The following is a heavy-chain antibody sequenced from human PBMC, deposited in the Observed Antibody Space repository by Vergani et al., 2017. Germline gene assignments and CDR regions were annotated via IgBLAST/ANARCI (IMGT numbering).Heavy chain of an antibody. V-gene: IGHV3-7*01. CDR1: GFTFSSFW. Sequence: EVQLVESGGGLVQPGGSLRLSCAASGFTFSSFWMSWVRQAPGKGLEWVANIKQDGSEEYYVDSVKGRFTISRDNAKNSMYLQMNRLRPEDTAVYYCATAGAAYCRGASCYDFFEYWGQGTLVTVAS. D-gene: IGHD2-15*01. CDR3: ATAGAAYCRGASCYDFFEY. CDR2: IKQDGSEE. J-gene: IGHJ4*02.